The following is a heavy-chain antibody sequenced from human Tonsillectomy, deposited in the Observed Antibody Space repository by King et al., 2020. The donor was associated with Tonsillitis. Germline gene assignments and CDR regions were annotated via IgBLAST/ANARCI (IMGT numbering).Heavy chain of an antibody. D-gene: IGHD2-21*02. CDR1: GYTFTSYD. J-gene: IGHJ4*02. Sequence: VQLVESGAEVKKPGASVKVSCKASGYTFTSYDFSWVRQAPGQGLEWMGWISTYNGNTNYAQRLQGRVTMTTDTSTSTAYMELRSLRSDDTAVYYCAGDRQTWEEPIVVATTTYYWGEETLVTVSS. CDR3: AGDRQTWEEPIVVATTTYY. V-gene: IGHV1-18*04. CDR2: ISTYNGNT.